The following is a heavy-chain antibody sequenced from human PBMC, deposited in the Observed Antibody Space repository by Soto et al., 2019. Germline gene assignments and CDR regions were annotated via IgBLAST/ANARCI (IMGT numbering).Heavy chain of an antibody. D-gene: IGHD4-17*01. CDR1: SGSISNNSYL. J-gene: IGHJ5*02. V-gene: IGHV4-39*07. CDR2: IYYSGST. Sequence: SETLSLTCTVSSGSISNNSYLWGWTRQPPGKGLERIGNIYYSGSTFYNPSLKSRVTIAVDTSKNQFSLKLSSVTAADTAVYYCARVGLVYYGDSSLINWFDPWGQGTLVTVSS. CDR3: ARVGLVYYGDSSLINWFDP.